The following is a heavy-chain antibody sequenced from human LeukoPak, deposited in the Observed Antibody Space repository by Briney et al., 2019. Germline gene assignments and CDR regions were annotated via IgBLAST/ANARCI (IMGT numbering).Heavy chain of an antibody. D-gene: IGHD5-18*01. CDR2: ISGGGGST. Sequence: GGSLRLSCTASGFTFRSYAMSWVRQAPGKGLEWVSDISGGGGSTYYADSVKGRFTISRDNSKSTLYLQMNSLRAEDTAFYYCARDLAYSRLDYWGQGMLVTVSS. CDR1: GFTFRSYA. J-gene: IGHJ4*02. CDR3: ARDLAYSRLDY. V-gene: IGHV3-23*01.